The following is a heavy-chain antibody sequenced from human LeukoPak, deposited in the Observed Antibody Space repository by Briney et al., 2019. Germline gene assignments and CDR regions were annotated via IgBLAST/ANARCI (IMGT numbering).Heavy chain of an antibody. J-gene: IGHJ4*02. CDR2: ISGSGGST. CDR1: GFTFSSYT. V-gene: IGHV3-23*01. Sequence: GGSLRLSCAASGFTFSSYTMNWVRQAPGKGLEWVSAISGSGGSTYYADSVKGRFTISRDNSKNTLYLQMNSLRAEDTAVYYCARDRSGITGTLAYWGQGTLVTVSS. CDR3: ARDRSGITGTLAY. D-gene: IGHD1-7*01.